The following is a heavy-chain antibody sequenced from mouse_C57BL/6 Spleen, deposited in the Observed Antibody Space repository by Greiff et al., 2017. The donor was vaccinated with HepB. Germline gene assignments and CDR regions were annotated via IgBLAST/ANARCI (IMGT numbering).Heavy chain of an antibody. CDR2: ISDGGSYT. CDR3: ARRGNYSNYPYYFDY. V-gene: IGHV5-4*01. D-gene: IGHD2-5*01. J-gene: IGHJ2*01. CDR1: GFTFSSYA. Sequence: EVQLVESGGGLVKPGGSLKLSCAASGFTFSSYAMSWVRQTPEKRLEWVATISDGGSYTYYPDNVKGRFTISRDNAKNNLYLQMSHLKSEDTAMYYCARRGNYSNYPYYFDYWGQGTTLTVSS.